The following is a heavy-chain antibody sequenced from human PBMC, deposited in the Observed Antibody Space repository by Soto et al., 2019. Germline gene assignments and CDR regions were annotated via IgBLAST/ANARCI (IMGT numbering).Heavy chain of an antibody. CDR2: ISYDGSNK. CDR1: GFTFSSYA. V-gene: IGHV3-30-3*01. D-gene: IGHD2-15*01. J-gene: IGHJ3*02. CDR3: ARDRGHIVAGSDVFDI. Sequence: GGSLRLSCAASGFTFSSYAMHWVRQAPGKGLEWVAVISYDGSNKYYADSVKGRFTISRDNSKNTLYLQMNSLRAEDTAVYYCARDRGHIVAGSDVFDISGQGTTVTVSS.